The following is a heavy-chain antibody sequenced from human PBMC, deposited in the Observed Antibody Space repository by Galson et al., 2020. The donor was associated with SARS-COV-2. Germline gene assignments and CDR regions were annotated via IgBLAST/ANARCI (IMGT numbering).Heavy chain of an antibody. CDR3: ATGPSALGSRAYYYYYYGMDV. V-gene: IGHV1-24*01. Sequence: ASVKVSCKVSGYTLTELSMHWVRQAPGKGLEWMGGFDPEDGETIYAQKFQGRVTMTEDTSTGTAYMELSSLRSEDTAVYYCATGPSALGSRAYYYYYYGMDVWGQGATVTVSS. CDR2: FDPEDGET. J-gene: IGHJ6*02. CDR1: GYTLTELS. D-gene: IGHD1-26*01.